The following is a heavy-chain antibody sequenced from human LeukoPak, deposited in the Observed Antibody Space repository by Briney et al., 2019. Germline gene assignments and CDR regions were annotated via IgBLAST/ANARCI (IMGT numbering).Heavy chain of an antibody. CDR1: GGSVSNYY. D-gene: IGHD6-19*01. J-gene: IGHJ4*02. V-gene: IGHV4-59*02. CDR3: ARERRYNSAWLAYYFDY. Sequence: PSETLSLTCTVSGGSVSNYYWSWIRQPPGKRLEWIGYIYYSGNTNYNPSLKSRVTISVDTSKNQFSLKLRSVTAADTAVYYCARERRYNSAWLAYYFDYWGQGTLVTVSS. CDR2: IYYSGNT.